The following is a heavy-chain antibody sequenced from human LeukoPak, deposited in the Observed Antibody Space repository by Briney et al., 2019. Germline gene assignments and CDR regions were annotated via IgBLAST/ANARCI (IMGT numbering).Heavy chain of an antibody. CDR2: FDPEDGET. D-gene: IGHD6-19*01. CDR3: ATGWSSGYDY. V-gene: IGHV1-24*01. J-gene: IGHJ4*02. CDR1: GYTPTEFS. Sequence: ASVKVSCKVSGYTPTEFSMHWVHQPPGKGLEWMGGFDPEDGETIYAQKFQGRVTMTEDTSTDTAYMELSSLRSEDTAVYYCATGWSSGYDYWGQGTLVTVSS.